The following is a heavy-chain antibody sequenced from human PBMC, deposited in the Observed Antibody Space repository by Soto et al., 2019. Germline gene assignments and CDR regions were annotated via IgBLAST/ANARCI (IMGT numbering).Heavy chain of an antibody. CDR2: ISSSDKYI. Sequence: GGSLRLSCVASGFTFSNFGLNWVRQAPGKGLEWVSSISSSDKYIYYADSVKGRFTISRDNAKNSLSLQMNSLRADDTAVYYCARVFCRGDCYSPLDYWGQGTLVTVSS. CDR3: ARVFCRGDCYSPLDY. D-gene: IGHD2-21*02. V-gene: IGHV3-21*01. J-gene: IGHJ4*02. CDR1: GFTFSNFG.